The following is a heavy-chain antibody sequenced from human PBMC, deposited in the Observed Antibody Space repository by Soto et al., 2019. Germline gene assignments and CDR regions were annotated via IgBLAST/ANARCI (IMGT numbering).Heavy chain of an antibody. CDR1: GDSISTVDYF. CDR3: ARGRYCLNGRCFPNWFDS. Sequence: SETLSLTCSVSGDSISTVDYFWAWIRQPPGQALEYIGYIYKSTTTYYNPSFESRVAISLDTSKSQFSLNVTSVTAADTAVYFCARGRYCLNGRCFPNWFDSWGQGTLVTVYS. D-gene: IGHD2-15*01. V-gene: IGHV4-30-4*01. CDR2: IYKSTTT. J-gene: IGHJ5*01.